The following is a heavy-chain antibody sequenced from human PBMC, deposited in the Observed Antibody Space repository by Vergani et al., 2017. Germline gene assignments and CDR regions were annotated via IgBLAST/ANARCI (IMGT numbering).Heavy chain of an antibody. CDR2: IIPILGTA. J-gene: IGHJ4*02. CDR1: GGTFSSYT. D-gene: IGHD6-13*01. V-gene: IGHV1-69*08. Sequence: QVQLVQSGAEVKKPGSSVKVSCKASGGTFSSYTISWVRQAPGQGLEWMGRIIPILGTANYAQKFQGRVTITADESTSTAYMELSSLRSEDTAVYYCARERIGGIAAAGPFDYWGQGTLVTVSS. CDR3: ARERIGGIAAAGPFDY.